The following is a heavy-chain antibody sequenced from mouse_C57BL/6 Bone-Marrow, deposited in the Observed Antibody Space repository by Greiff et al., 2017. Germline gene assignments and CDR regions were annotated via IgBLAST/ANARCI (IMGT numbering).Heavy chain of an antibody. V-gene: IGHV5-17*01. J-gene: IGHJ3*01. CDR3: ARPPYYGSSWFAY. CDR2: ISSGSSTI. D-gene: IGHD1-1*01. Sequence: EVQLMESGGGLVKPGGSLKLSCAASGFTFSDYGMHWVRQAPEKGLEWVAYISSGSSTIYYADTVKGRFTISRDNAKNTLFLQMTSLRSEDTAMYYCARPPYYGSSWFAYWGQGTLVTVSA. CDR1: GFTFSDYG.